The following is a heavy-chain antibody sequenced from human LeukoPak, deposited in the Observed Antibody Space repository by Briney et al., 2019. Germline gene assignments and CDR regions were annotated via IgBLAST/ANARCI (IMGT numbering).Heavy chain of an antibody. Sequence: ASVKVSCKVSGYTLTELPMHWVRQAPGKGLEWMGGFDPEDGETIYAQKFQGRVTMTEDTSTDTAYMELSSLRSEDTAVYYCATTPHPAISLYYYGMDVWGQGTTVTVSS. CDR3: ATTPHPAISLYYYGMDV. D-gene: IGHD2-2*01. CDR2: FDPEDGET. CDR1: GYTLTELP. V-gene: IGHV1-24*01. J-gene: IGHJ6*02.